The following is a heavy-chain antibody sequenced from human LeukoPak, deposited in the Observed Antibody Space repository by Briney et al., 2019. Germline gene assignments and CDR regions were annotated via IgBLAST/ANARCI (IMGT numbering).Heavy chain of an antibody. J-gene: IGHJ4*02. D-gene: IGHD5-12*01. CDR2: VVPMFGIR. CDR3: ATEPSRSYSFDHLDF. Sequence: SVKVSCKTSGGTSNNYAISWVRQAPGQGLEWMGRVVPMFGIRNYPQTFRGRVNITADKATNTVYMELRSLRAEDTAIYYCATEPSRSYSFDHLDFWGLGTPVTVSS. CDR1: GGTSNNYA. V-gene: IGHV1-69*04.